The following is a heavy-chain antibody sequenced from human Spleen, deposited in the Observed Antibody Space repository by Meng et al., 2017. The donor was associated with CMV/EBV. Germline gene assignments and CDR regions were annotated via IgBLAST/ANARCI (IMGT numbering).Heavy chain of an antibody. Sequence: TCAVSGGSITSNYWWTWVRQTPGKGLQWIGEIYHSGGTNYQTSLKSRATISVDASKNLFSLNLTSVTAADTAVYFCARGRGSFPLLDLWGPGTLVTVSS. CDR2: IYHSGGT. D-gene: IGHD1-26*01. J-gene: IGHJ5*02. CDR1: GGSITSNYW. CDR3: ARGRGSFPLLDL. V-gene: IGHV4-4*01.